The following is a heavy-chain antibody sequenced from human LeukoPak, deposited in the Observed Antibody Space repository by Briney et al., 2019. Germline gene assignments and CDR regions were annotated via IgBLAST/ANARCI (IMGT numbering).Heavy chain of an antibody. CDR3: ARDRYSGNGNALQH. D-gene: IGHD5-12*01. CDR2: ISRGSGTT. Sequence: GGSLRPSCVASGFIFSNYAMSWVRQAPGKGLEWVSGISRGSGTTYYADFVKGRFTLSRDDSKDTLSLQMNELRAEDTAVYYCARDRYSGNGNALQHWGQGTLVTV. J-gene: IGHJ1*01. CDR1: GFIFSNYA. V-gene: IGHV3-23*01.